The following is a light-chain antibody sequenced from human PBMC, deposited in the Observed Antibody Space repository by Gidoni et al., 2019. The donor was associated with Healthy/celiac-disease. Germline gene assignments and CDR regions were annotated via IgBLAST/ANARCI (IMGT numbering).Light chain of an antibody. CDR2: DAS. CDR3: QQYNSYLT. J-gene: IGKJ4*01. CDR1: QSISSW. V-gene: IGKV1-5*01. Sequence: DIQMTQSPSTLSASVGDRVTITCRASQSISSWLAWYQQKPGKAPKLLIYDASSLESGVPSRFSVSGSGTEFTRTISSLQPDDFETYYCQQYNSYLTFXGXTKVEIK.